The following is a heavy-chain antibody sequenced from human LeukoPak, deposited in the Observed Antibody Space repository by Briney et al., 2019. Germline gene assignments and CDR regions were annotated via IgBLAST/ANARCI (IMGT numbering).Heavy chain of an antibody. J-gene: IGHJ4*02. CDR1: KFTFRNYG. CDR2: IWYDGSNQ. Sequence: GGSLRLSCAASKFTFRNYGMHWVRQAPGKGLEWVGVIWYDGSNQVYADSVKGRFTISRDNSKNTLYLQMNSLRAEDTAVYYCAKDQGIAVAPSDYWGQGTLVTVSS. CDR3: AKDQGIAVAPSDY. V-gene: IGHV3-33*06. D-gene: IGHD6-19*01.